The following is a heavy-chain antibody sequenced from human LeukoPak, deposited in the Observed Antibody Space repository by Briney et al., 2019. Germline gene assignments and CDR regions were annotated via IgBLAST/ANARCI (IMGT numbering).Heavy chain of an antibody. J-gene: IGHJ4*02. D-gene: IGHD3-22*01. V-gene: IGHV4-39*01. CDR3: ARLGGSSGYYLFDY. CDR2: IYYSGST. Sequence: SETLSLTCTVSGGSFSSSNYYWGWIRQPPGKGLEWIGSIYYSGSTYYNSSLKSRVTISVDTSKNQFSLKLSSVTAADTAVYYCARLGGSSGYYLFDYWGLGTLVTVSS. CDR1: GGSFSSSNYY.